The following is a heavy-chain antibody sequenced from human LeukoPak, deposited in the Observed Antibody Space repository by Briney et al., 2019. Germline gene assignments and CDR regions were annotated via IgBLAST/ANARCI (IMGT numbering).Heavy chain of an antibody. D-gene: IGHD6-19*01. J-gene: IGHJ4*02. CDR3: ARDRAVGAMINFDY. CDR1: GLTFSSYE. CDR2: ISSSGSTI. V-gene: IGHV3-48*03. Sequence: QPGGSLRLSCAASGLTFSSYEMNWVRQAPGKGLEWVSYISSSGSTIYYADSVKGRFTISRDNAKNSLYLQMNSLRAEDTAVYFCARDRAVGAMINFDYWGQGALVTVSS.